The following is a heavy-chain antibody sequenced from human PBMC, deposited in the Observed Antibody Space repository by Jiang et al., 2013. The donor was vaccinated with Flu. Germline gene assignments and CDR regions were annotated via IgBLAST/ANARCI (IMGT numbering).Heavy chain of an antibody. D-gene: IGHD3-22*01. J-gene: IGHJ4*02. CDR2: TYYRSKWYN. V-gene: IGHV6-1*01. CDR1: GDSVSTNSAA. Sequence: QTLSLTCAISGDSVSTNSAAWNWVRQSPSRGLEWLGRTYYRSKWYNDYAVSVKGRITISPDTSKNQFSLQLNSVTPEDTAVYYCARYYDSTGGHFDYWGQGILVTVSS. CDR3: ARYYDSTGGHFDY.